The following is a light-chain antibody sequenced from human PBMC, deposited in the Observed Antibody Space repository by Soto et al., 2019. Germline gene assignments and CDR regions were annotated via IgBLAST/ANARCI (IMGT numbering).Light chain of an antibody. CDR3: QQYSNWSPLT. CDR1: QSVNSD. CDR2: DAF. V-gene: IGKV3-15*01. J-gene: IGKJ4*01. Sequence: EIVMTQSPATLSVSPGEGATLSCRASQSVNSDLAWYQQKPGQAPRLLIYDAFTRATGIPARFSGSGSGTEFTLTISSLQSEDFAVYYCQQYSNWSPLTFGGATKVEI.